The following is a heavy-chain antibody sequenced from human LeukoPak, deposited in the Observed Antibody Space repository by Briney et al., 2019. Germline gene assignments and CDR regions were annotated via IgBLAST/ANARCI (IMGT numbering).Heavy chain of an antibody. CDR1: GFTFSSYA. CDR3: ARGSLSGCFDY. D-gene: IGHD6-19*01. Sequence: GGSLRLSCAASGFTFSSYAMHWVRQAPGKGLEWVAVISYDGSNKYYADSVKGRFTISRDNAKNSLYLQMNSLRAEDTAVYYCARGSLSGCFDYWGQGTLVTVSS. CDR2: ISYDGSNK. V-gene: IGHV3-30-3*01. J-gene: IGHJ4*02.